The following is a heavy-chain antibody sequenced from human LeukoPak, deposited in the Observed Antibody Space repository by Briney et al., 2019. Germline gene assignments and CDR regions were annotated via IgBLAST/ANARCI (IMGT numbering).Heavy chain of an antibody. CDR3: AKGNYYDTKDLYGMDV. CDR2: ISYDGSNK. CDR1: GFTFSSYG. V-gene: IGHV3-30*18. J-gene: IGHJ6*02. D-gene: IGHD3-22*01. Sequence: GGSLRLSCAASGFTFSSYGMHWVRQAPGKGLEWVAVISYDGSNKYYADSVKGRFTISRDNSKNTLYLQMNCLRAEDTAVYYCAKGNYYDTKDLYGMDVWGQGTTVTVSS.